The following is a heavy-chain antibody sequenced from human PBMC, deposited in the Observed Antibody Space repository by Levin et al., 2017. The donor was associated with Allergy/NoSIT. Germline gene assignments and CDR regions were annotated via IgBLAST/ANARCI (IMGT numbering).Heavy chain of an antibody. J-gene: IGHJ4*02. Sequence: PGGSLRLSCAASGFIFRSFGMHWVRQAPGKGLEWVAVITYDGSEKYYADSVKGRFTISRDNSKNTLFLEMNSLRGADASVYYCAKDLEFGTSSWALEYWGQGTLVTVSS. CDR1: GFIFRSFG. CDR3: AKDLEFGTSSWALEY. V-gene: IGHV3-30*18. D-gene: IGHD6-13*01. CDR2: ITYDGSEK.